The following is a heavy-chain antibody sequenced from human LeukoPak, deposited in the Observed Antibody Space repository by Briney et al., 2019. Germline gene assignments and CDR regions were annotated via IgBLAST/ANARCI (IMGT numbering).Heavy chain of an antibody. D-gene: IGHD5-18*01. Sequence: GGSLRLSCAASGFTFSSYSMSWVRQAPGKGLQWVSAISGSGGGTYYADSVKGRFTISRDNSKNTLYLLMNSLRAEDTAVYYCAKDGGYSYEFDYWGQGTLVTVSS. J-gene: IGHJ4*02. CDR3: AKDGGYSYEFDY. CDR2: ISGSGGGT. V-gene: IGHV3-23*01. CDR1: GFTFSSYS.